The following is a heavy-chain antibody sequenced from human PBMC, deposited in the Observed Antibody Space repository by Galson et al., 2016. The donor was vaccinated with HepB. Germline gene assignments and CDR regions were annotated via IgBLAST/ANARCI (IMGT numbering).Heavy chain of an antibody. Sequence: SVKVSCKASGGNATNYAINWLRQAPGHGLQWMGAITPLFGATDYAHELQGRVTMTPDGSTNTVYMDLSSLKSEDTAVYYCATIFGLDAFDIWGQGTGVIVSS. D-gene: IGHD3-3*01. CDR1: GGNATNYA. CDR3: ATIFGLDAFDI. J-gene: IGHJ3*02. V-gene: IGHV1-69*13. CDR2: ITPLFGAT.